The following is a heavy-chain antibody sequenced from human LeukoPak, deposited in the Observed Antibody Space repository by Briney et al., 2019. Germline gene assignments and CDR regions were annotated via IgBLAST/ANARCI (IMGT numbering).Heavy chain of an antibody. V-gene: IGHV1-18*01. D-gene: IGHD4-23*01. CDR3: ATKSGKLDY. J-gene: IGHJ4*02. Sequence: GASVKVSCKASGYTFARYGIGWVRQAPGQGLEWMGWISTYNGNTNYAQKLQGGVTMTTDTSTSTAYMELRSLRFDDTAVYYCATKSGKLDYWGQGTLVTVSS. CDR2: ISTYNGNT. CDR1: GYTFARYG.